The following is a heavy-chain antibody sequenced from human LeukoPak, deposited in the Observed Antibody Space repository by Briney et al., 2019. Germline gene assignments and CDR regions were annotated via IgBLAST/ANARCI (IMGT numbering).Heavy chain of an antibody. CDR1: GFTFSSYA. V-gene: IGHV3-64*01. CDR2: ISSNGGST. J-gene: IGHJ4*02. Sequence: GGSLRLSCAASGFTFSSYAMHWVRQAPGKGLEYVSAISSNGGSTYYANSVKGRFTISRDNSKNTLYLQMGSLRAEDMAVYYCARDRSGGSYFDHWGQGTLVTVSS. D-gene: IGHD1-26*01. CDR3: ARDRSGGSYFDH.